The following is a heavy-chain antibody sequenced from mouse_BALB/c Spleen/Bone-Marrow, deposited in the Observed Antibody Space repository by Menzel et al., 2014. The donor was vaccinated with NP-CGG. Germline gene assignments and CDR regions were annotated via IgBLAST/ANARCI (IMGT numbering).Heavy chain of an antibody. CDR2: IDPSASYT. CDR3: ARGWYGYDGYWYFDV. D-gene: IGHD2-2*01. Sequence: VQLQQSGVELVKPGASVMLSCKASGYTFTSYWMHWVKQRTGQGLEWIGEIDPSASYTNYNQKFKGKATLTVDKSSSTAYMQLSSLTSEDSAVYYCARGWYGYDGYWYFDVWGAGTTVTVSS. CDR1: GYTFTSYW. J-gene: IGHJ1*01. V-gene: IGHV1-69*02.